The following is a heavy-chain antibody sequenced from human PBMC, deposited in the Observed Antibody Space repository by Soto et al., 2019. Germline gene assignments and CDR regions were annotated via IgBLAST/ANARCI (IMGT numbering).Heavy chain of an antibody. CDR3: ARGNYYYDSSGYPWY. V-gene: IGHV3-33*01. Sequence: RLSCAASGFTFSSYGMHWVRQAPGKGLEWVAVIWYDGSNKYYADSVKGRFTISRDNSKNTLYLQMNSLRAEDTAVYYCARGNYYYDSSGYPWYWGQGTLVTVSS. CDR2: IWYDGSNK. CDR1: GFTFSSYG. J-gene: IGHJ4*02. D-gene: IGHD3-22*01.